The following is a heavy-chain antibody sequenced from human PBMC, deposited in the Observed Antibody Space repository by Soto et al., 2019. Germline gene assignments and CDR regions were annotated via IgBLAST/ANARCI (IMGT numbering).Heavy chain of an antibody. J-gene: IGHJ5*02. V-gene: IGHV1-69*19. Sequence: QVQLVQSGAEVKKPGSSVKVSCTASGDTFSNYAFSWVRQAPGQGLEWMGGIIPIFPTSNYAKTFLGRLTITADDSTYTVFMELSSLTPDDTAVYYCAREVDSSRVSNWFAPWGQGTLVTVSS. D-gene: IGHD5-18*01. CDR2: IIPIFPTS. CDR1: GDTFSNYA. CDR3: AREVDSSRVSNWFAP.